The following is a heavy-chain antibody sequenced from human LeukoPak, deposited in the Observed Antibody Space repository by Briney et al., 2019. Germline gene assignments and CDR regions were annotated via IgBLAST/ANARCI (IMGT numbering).Heavy chain of an antibody. J-gene: IGHJ4*02. D-gene: IGHD2-2*01. Sequence: SGPTLVKPTQTLTLACTFSGFSLSTSGVGVGWLRQPPGKALEWLGLIYWNDDKRYSPSLKSRLTITKDTSKNQVVLTMTNMDPVDIATYYCAHRPGSTSWPAFDYWGQGTLVTVSS. CDR1: GFSLSTSGVG. CDR3: AHRPGSTSWPAFDY. V-gene: IGHV2-5*01. CDR2: IYWNDDK.